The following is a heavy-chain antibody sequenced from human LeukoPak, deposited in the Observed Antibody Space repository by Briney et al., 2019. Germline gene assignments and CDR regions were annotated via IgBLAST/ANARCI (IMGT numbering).Heavy chain of an antibody. V-gene: IGHV3-23*01. CDR3: VRIAVAGHYFDY. Sequence: GGALRLSFAASGFTFSSYAIGWVRQAPGKGVGWVSAISGSGGSTYYSDFVKGRFTIYRDNSKNTLYLQMNNLTAEDPAVYYCVRIAVAGHYFDYWGQGTLVTVSS. D-gene: IGHD6-19*01. J-gene: IGHJ4*02. CDR2: ISGSGGST. CDR1: GFTFSSYA.